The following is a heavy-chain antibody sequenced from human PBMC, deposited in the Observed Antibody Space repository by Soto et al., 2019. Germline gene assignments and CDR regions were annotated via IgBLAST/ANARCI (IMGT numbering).Heavy chain of an antibody. CDR1: GYTFTSYA. D-gene: IGHD2-8*01. J-gene: IGHJ4*02. Sequence: QVQLVQSGAEVKKPGASVKVSCKASGYTFTSYAMHWVRQAPGQRLEWMGWINAGNGNTKYSQKFQGRVTITRDTSASTACRQLSSVRSEDTSVYYCANALGLYDFDYWGQGTLVTVSS. CDR3: ANALGLYDFDY. V-gene: IGHV1-3*01. CDR2: INAGNGNT.